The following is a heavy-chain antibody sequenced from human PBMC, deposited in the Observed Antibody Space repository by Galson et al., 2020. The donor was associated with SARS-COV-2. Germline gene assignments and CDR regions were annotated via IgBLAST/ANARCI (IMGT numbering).Heavy chain of an antibody. CDR2: INPSGGSA. V-gene: IGHV1-46*03. D-gene: IGHD3-16*01. CDR1: GYTLSSYY. J-gene: IGHJ4*02. Sequence: ASVKVSCKASGYTLSSYYMHWVRQAPAQGLEWMGIINPSGGSASYSHKFQGRITMTRDTSTSTVYMELNSLTSDDTAVYYCARGRVRGGYWGQGTLGTVSS. CDR3: ARGRVRGGY.